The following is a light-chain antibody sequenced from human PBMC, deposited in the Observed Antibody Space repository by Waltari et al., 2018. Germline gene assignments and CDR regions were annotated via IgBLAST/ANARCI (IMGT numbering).Light chain of an antibody. J-gene: IGKJ4*01. CDR1: QDISNY. CDR3: QQYDNRPPLT. Sequence: DIQMTQSPSSLSASVGDRVTITCQASQDISNYLNWYQQKPGKAPKRLIYDASNLETGVPSRFSGSGSGTDVTFTISSLQPEDIATYYCQQYDNRPPLTFGGGTKVEIK. CDR2: DAS. V-gene: IGKV1-33*01.